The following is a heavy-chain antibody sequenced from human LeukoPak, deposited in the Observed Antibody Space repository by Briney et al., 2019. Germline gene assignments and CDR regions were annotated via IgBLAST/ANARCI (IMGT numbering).Heavy chain of an antibody. CDR1: GGSFSGYY. V-gene: IGHV4-34*01. Sequence: SETLSLTCAVYGGSFSGYYWSWIRQPPGKGLEWIGEINHSGSTYYNPSLKSRITVSVDTSQNQFSLKLSSVTAADTAVYYCARHENARSSNGLEYWGQGTLVTVSS. J-gene: IGHJ4*02. CDR3: ARHENARSSNGLEY. D-gene: IGHD6-25*01. CDR2: INHSGST.